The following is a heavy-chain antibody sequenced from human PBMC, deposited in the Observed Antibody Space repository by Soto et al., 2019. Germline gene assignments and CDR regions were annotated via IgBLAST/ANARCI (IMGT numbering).Heavy chain of an antibody. D-gene: IGHD4-17*01. CDR3: ARDMGSAMTTRIFDH. CDR1: GGSVDSGNHY. CDR2: IYYGEST. J-gene: IGHJ4*02. V-gene: IGHV4-30-4*01. Sequence: QVLVQESGPGLVKPSQTLTLSCTVSGGSVDSGNHYWDWIRQPPGKGLAWIGYIYYGESTYYKPSLKSRATISVDTSQSRFSLRLTSVTAADTAVYYCARDMGSAMTTRIFDHWGQGTLVTVSS.